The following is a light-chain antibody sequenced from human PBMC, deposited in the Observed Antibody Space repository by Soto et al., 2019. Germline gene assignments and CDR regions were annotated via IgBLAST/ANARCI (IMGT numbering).Light chain of an antibody. V-gene: IGKV1-39*01. CDR1: QSIDTH. CDR3: QQSYTYVRT. Sequence: DIQMTQSPSSLSASVVDRVTITCRASQSIDTHLVWYQQKPATAPKILIYVASSLESGVPSRFSGSGFGTDFTLTINNLQPEDFATYYCQQSYTYVRTFGQGTKVDIK. CDR2: VAS. J-gene: IGKJ2*01.